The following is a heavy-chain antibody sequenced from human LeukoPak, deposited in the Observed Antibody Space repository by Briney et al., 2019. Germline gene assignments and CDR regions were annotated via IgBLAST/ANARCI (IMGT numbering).Heavy chain of an antibody. CDR3: ARDSRGYSYGTFDY. CDR2: ISSSSSYI. J-gene: IGHJ4*02. Sequence: GSLRLSCAASGFTFSSYSMNWVRQAPGKGLEWVSSISSSSSYIYYADSVKGRFTISRDNAKNSLYLQMNSLRAEDTAVYYCARDSRGYSYGTFDYWGQGTLVTVSS. V-gene: IGHV3-21*01. CDR1: GFTFSSYS. D-gene: IGHD5-18*01.